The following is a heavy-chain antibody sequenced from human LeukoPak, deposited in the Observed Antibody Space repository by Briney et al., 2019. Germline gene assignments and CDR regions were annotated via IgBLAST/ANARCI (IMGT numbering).Heavy chain of an antibody. D-gene: IGHD4-23*01. CDR3: AKDYFLGLMTTVVTPGDGGD. CDR2: ISYDGSNK. J-gene: IGHJ4*02. V-gene: IGHV3-30-3*01. Sequence: GGSLRLSCAASGFTFSSYAMHWVRQAPGKGLEWVAVISYDGSNKYYADSVKGRFTISRDNSKNTLYLQMNSLRAEDTAVYYCAKDYFLGLMTTVVTPGDGGDWGQGTLVTVSS. CDR1: GFTFSSYA.